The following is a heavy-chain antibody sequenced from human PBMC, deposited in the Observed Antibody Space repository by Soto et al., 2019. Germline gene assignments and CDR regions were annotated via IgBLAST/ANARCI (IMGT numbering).Heavy chain of an antibody. D-gene: IGHD6-13*01. CDR1: GGSISSYY. Sequence: ETLSLTCTVSGGSISSYYWSWIRQPPGKGLEWIGCVYYSGSTNYNPSLKSRVAISVDTSKNQFSLQLSSVTAADTAVYYCARATGIAAADYFDYWGQGTLVTVSS. V-gene: IGHV4-59*01. J-gene: IGHJ4*02. CDR2: VYYSGST. CDR3: ARATGIAAADYFDY.